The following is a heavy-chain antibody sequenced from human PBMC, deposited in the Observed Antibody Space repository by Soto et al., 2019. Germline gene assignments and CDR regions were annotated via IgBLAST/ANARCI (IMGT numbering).Heavy chain of an antibody. D-gene: IGHD4-17*01. CDR2: IYYNGDT. CDR3: ARALTTTVTTDWFDP. CDR1: GGSISRGGYY. J-gene: IGHJ5*02. Sequence: VQLQESGPALVKPSQTLSLTCSVSGGSISRGGYYWSWIRQYPGKGLEWIGFIYYNGDTYYHPSLRSRVTISVDTPKNQFSLRLSSVTAADTAIYYCARALTTTVTTDWFDPWGQGTLVTVSS. V-gene: IGHV4-31*03.